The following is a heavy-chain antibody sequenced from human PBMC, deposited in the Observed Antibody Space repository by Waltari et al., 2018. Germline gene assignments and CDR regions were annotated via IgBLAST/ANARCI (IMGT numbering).Heavy chain of an antibody. CDR1: GYTLTELS. CDR3: ATDRHIVVQSWFDP. D-gene: IGHD2-15*01. CDR2: FDPEDGET. Sequence: QVQLVQSGAEVKKPGASVTVSCKVSGYTLTELSMHWVRQAPGKGLEWMGGFDPEDGETIYAQKFQGRVTITADTSTDTAYMELSSLRSEDTAVYYCATDRHIVVQSWFDPWGQGTLVTVSS. J-gene: IGHJ5*02. V-gene: IGHV1-24*01.